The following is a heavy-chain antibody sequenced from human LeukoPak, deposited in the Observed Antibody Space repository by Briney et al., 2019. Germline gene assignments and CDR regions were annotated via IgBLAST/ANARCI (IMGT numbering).Heavy chain of an antibody. J-gene: IGHJ6*02. CDR2: IKTDWTYT. CDR1: GFTFSRYW. V-gene: IGHV3-74*01. CDR3: ASEEGGLDV. Sequence: PGESLRLSCAASGFTFSRYWMHWVRQAPGKGLVWVSRIKTDWTYTSYADSVKGRFSISRDNAESTLYLQMNALRGEDTAVYYCASEEGGLDVWGQGTTVTVSS.